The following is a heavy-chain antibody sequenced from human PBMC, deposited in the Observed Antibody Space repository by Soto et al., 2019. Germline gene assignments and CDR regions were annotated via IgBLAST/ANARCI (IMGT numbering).Heavy chain of an antibody. CDR3: AHSRCGGDRLQSYPSHYYYGMDV. CDR2: IYWDDDK. J-gene: IGHJ6*02. Sequence: QITLKESGPTLVRPTQTLTLTCTFSGFSLSTSGVGVGWIRQPPGKALEWLALIYWDDDKRYSPSLKSRLTINKDTSKNHVVLTMTNMDPVDTATYYCAHSRCGGDRLQSYPSHYYYGMDVWGQGTTVTVSS. D-gene: IGHD2-21*02. CDR1: GFSLSTSGVG. V-gene: IGHV2-5*02.